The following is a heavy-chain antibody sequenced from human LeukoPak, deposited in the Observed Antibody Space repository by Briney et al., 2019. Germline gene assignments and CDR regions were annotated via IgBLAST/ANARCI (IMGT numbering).Heavy chain of an antibody. D-gene: IGHD2-15*01. CDR1: GYTFTSYD. Sequence: ASVKVSCKASGYTFTSYDTNWVRQATGQGLEWMGWMNPNSGNTGYAQKFQGRVTITRNTSISTAYMELSSLRSEDTAVYYCARVLTNYYYYYMDVWGKGTTVTVSS. CDR3: ARVLTNYYYYYMDV. J-gene: IGHJ6*03. V-gene: IGHV1-8*03. CDR2: MNPNSGNT.